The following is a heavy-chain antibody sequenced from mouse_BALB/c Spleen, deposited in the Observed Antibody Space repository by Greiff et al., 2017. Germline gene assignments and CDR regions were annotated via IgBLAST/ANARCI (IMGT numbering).Heavy chain of an antibody. CDR1: GFSLTSYG. V-gene: IGHV2-4-1*01. J-gene: IGHJ4*01. CDR3: ARETYYGNYYAMDY. D-gene: IGHD2-10*01. CDR2: IWSGGST. Sequence: VKLMESGPGLVQPSQSLSITCTVSGFSLTSYGVHWVRQSPGKGLEWLGVIWSGGSTDYNAAFISRLSISKDNSKSQVFFKMNSLQADDTAIYYCARETYYGNYYAMDYWGQGTSVTVSS.